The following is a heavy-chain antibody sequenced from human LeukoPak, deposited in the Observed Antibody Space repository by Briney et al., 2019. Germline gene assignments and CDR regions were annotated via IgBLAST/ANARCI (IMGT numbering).Heavy chain of an antibody. Sequence: ASVKVSCKASGGTFSSYAISWVRQAPGQGLEWMEGIIPIFGTANYAQKFQGRVTITTDESTSTAYMELSSLRSEDTAVYYCAKVHSYSSSWFDYWGQGTLVTVSS. CDR3: AKVHSYSSSWFDY. D-gene: IGHD6-13*01. CDR1: GGTFSSYA. CDR2: IIPIFGTA. V-gene: IGHV1-69*05. J-gene: IGHJ4*02.